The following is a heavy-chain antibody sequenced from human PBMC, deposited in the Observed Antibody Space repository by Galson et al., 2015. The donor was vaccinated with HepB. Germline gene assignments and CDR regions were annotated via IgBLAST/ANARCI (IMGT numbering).Heavy chain of an antibody. J-gene: IGHJ4*02. CDR3: AAGIVGTTTPDFDS. CDR2: IVVGSGNT. CDR1: GFNFTSSA. D-gene: IGHD1-26*01. Sequence: SVKVSCKASGFNFTSSAMQWVRQARGQRLEWIGWIVVGSGNTKDAQKFQERVTITRDMSTRTAYMELSSLRSEGTAVYYCAAGIVGTTTPDFDSWGQGTLVTVSS. V-gene: IGHV1-58*02.